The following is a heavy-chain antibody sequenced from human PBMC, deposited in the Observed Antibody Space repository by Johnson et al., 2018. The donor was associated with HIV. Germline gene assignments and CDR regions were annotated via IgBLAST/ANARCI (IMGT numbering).Heavy chain of an antibody. J-gene: IGHJ3*02. CDR1: GFTFSSYG. Sequence: QVQLVESGGGVVQPGRSLRLSCAASGFTFSSYGMHWVRQAPGKGLEWVAVISYDGNKTYYADSVRGLTISRDNSKNTLYLQLSSLRSEDTAVYYCARGVDGAFDIWGQGTMVTVSS. D-gene: IGHD3-10*01. CDR3: ARGVDGAFDI. CDR2: ISYDGNKT. V-gene: IGHV3-30*03.